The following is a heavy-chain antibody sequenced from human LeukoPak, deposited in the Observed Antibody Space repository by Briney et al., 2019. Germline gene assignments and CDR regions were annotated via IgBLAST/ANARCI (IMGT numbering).Heavy chain of an antibody. CDR2: IYVTGST. D-gene: IGHD3-16*02. V-gene: IGHV4-59*08. Sequence: SETLSLTCTVSGGSIGTYYWSWIRQSPGKGLEWIGYIYVTGSTRYNPYLQSRVTISVDTSRNQFFLKMSAVTAADTAVYYCARHIGGGIEDMDVWGKGTKVTVSS. CDR1: GGSIGTYY. J-gene: IGHJ6*03. CDR3: ARHIGGGIEDMDV.